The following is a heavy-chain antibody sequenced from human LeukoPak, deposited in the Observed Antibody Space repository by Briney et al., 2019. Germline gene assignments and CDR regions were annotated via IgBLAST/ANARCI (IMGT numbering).Heavy chain of an antibody. Sequence: PGGSLRLSCAASGFTFSSYEMNWVRQAPGKGLEWVSYISSSGSTIYYADSVKGRFPIFRDNAKNSLYLQMNSLRAEDTAVYYCAREVQLWSEYYFDYWGQGTLVTVSS. V-gene: IGHV3-48*03. CDR3: AREVQLWSEYYFDY. J-gene: IGHJ4*02. CDR2: ISSSGSTI. D-gene: IGHD5-18*01. CDR1: GFTFSSYE.